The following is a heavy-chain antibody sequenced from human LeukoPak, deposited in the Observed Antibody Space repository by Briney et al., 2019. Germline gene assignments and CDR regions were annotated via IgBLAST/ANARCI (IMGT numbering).Heavy chain of an antibody. J-gene: IGHJ4*02. V-gene: IGHV3-30*18. CDR3: AKSEYGSGSYDFDY. CDR1: GFTFSSYG. D-gene: IGHD3-10*01. Sequence: PGRSLRLSCAASGFTFSSYGMHWVRQAPGKGLEWVAVISYDGSNKYYADSVKGRFTISRDNSKNTLYLQMNSLRAEDTAVYYCAKSEYGSGSYDFDYWGQGTLVTVSS. CDR2: ISYDGSNK.